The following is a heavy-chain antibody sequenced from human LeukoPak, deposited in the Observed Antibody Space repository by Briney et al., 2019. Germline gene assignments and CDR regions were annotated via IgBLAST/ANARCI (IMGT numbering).Heavy chain of an antibody. Sequence: ASVTVSCTASGYTFTSYYMHWVRQAPRQGLEWMGIINPSGGSTTYAPNFQGRVTMTRDTATSTVYMEMSSLRSEDTAVYFCARGGTDYYDSSGFSGYWGQGTLVTVSS. CDR2: INPSGGST. D-gene: IGHD3-22*01. CDR3: ARGGTDYYDSSGFSGY. J-gene: IGHJ4*02. CDR1: GYTFTSYY. V-gene: IGHV1-46*01.